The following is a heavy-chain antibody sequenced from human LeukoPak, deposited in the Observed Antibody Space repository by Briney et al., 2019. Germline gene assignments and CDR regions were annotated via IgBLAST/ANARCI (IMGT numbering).Heavy chain of an antibody. CDR3: ARGGFGYSLYSSSFF. V-gene: IGHV3-30-3*01. CDR1: GFTFSSYA. Sequence: PGGSLRLSCAASGFTFSSYAMHWVRQAPGKGLEWVAVISHGGNSKYYGDSVKGRFTISRDNAKNSLYLQMNSLRAEDTAVYYCARGGFGYSLYSSSFFWGQGTLVTVSS. CDR2: ISHGGNSK. D-gene: IGHD6-6*01. J-gene: IGHJ4*02.